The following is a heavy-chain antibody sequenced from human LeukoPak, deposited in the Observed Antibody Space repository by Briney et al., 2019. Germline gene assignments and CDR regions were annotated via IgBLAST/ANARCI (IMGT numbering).Heavy chain of an antibody. D-gene: IGHD1-1*01. CDR2: INPNSGGT. V-gene: IGHV1-2*04. Sequence: ASVKVSCKASGYTFTGYYMHWVRQAPGQGLEWMGWINPNSGGTNYAQKFQDWVTMTRDTSISTAYMELSRLRSDDTAVYYCARGSLDDYYYYGMDVWGQGTTVTVSS. CDR3: ARGSLDDYYYYGMDV. J-gene: IGHJ6*02. CDR1: GYTFTGYY.